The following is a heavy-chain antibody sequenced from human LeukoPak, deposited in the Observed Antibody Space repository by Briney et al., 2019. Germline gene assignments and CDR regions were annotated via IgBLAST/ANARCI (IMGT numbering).Heavy chain of an antibody. J-gene: IGHJ5*02. Sequence: SETLSLTCTVSGGSITSSSYYWGWIRQPPGKGLEWIASIYYSGSTYYNPSLKSRVTISVDTSKKEFSLKLSSVTAADTAVYYCARDGYYDSSGYPSPMYNWFDPWGQGTLVTVSS. CDR3: ARDGYYDSSGYPSPMYNWFDP. CDR2: IYYSGST. V-gene: IGHV4-39*07. D-gene: IGHD3-22*01. CDR1: GGSITSSSYY.